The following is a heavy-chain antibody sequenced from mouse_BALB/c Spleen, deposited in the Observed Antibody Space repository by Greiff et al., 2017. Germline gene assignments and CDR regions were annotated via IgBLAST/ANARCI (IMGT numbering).Heavy chain of an antibody. CDR2: INPSNGRT. CDR3: ASFSTARATAWFAY. J-gene: IGHJ3*01. D-gene: IGHD3-2*01. CDR1: GYTFTSYW. V-gene: IGHV1S81*02. Sequence: QVQLQQPGAELVKPGASVKLSCKASGYTFTSYWMHWVKQRPGQGLEWIGEINPSNGRTNYNEKFKSKATLTVDKSSSTAYMQLSSLTSEDSAVYYCASFSTARATAWFAYWGQGTLVTVSA.